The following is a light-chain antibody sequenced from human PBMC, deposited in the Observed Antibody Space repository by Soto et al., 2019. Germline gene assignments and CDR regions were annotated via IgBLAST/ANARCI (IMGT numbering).Light chain of an antibody. V-gene: IGKV3-15*01. CDR3: QHYNDWPPFT. Sequence: EIVMTQSPATLSVSPGESVTLSCRASQSVRSKLAWYQQKPGQAPRLLIYDASTMATGIPARFSGSGAGTEFTLTISSLQSEDFAIYYCQHYNDWPPFTFGPGTKVDIK. J-gene: IGKJ3*01. CDR2: DAS. CDR1: QSVRSK.